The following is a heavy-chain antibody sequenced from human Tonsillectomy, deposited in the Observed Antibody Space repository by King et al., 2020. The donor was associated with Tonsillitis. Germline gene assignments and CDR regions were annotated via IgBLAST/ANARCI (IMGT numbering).Heavy chain of an antibody. CDR2: IFPGDSDT. CDR1: EYDFATYW. J-gene: IGHJ4*02. V-gene: IGHV5-51*01. Sequence: QLVQSGAEVKKPGESLKISCKASEYDFATYWIAWVRQMPGKGLEWMGIIFPGDSDTRYSPSFQGQVTISADKSISTAYLQRNSLKASDTAMYYCEGLSRGYSAYDFDYWGQGTLLAVSS. CDR3: EGLSRGYSAYDFDY. D-gene: IGHD5-12*01.